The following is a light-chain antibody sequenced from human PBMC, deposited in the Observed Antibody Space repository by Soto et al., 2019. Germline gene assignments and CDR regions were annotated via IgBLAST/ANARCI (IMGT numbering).Light chain of an antibody. CDR2: GAS. J-gene: IGKJ3*01. V-gene: IGKV3-20*01. CDR1: QTVNSPY. Sequence: EIVLTQSPCTLSVSPGESGIISCRTSQTVNSPYFAWYQQKPGQAPRLLIYGASTRATGIPDRFSGSGSGTEFTLTISRLESEDFAVYYCHQHETSPPTFGHGTKVDVK. CDR3: HQHETSPPT.